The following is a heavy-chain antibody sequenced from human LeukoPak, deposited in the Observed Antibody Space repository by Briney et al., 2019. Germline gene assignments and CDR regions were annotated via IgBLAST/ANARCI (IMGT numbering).Heavy chain of an antibody. CDR2: IYTSGST. J-gene: IGHJ6*03. D-gene: IGHD6-13*01. CDR3: ARDRIAAALDYYMDV. CDR1: GGSISSGSYY. V-gene: IGHV4-61*02. Sequence: SQTLSLTCTVSGGSISSGSYYWSWIRQPAGKGLEWIGRIYTSGSTNYNPSLKSRVTISVDTSKNQFSLKLSSVTAADTAVYYCARDRIAAALDYYMDVWGKGTAVTVSS.